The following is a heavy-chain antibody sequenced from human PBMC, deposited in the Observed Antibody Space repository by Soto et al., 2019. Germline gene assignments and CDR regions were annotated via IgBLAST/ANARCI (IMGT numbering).Heavy chain of an antibody. CDR2: INHSGST. CDR3: ARTIVVVTAHDY. D-gene: IGHD2-21*02. Sequence: PSETLSLTCAVYGGSFSGYYWSWIRQPPGKGLEWIGEINHSGSTNYNPSLKSRVTISVDTSKNQFSLNLRSVTAADTAVYYCARTIVVVTAHDYWGQGTLVTVSS. CDR1: GGSFSGYY. V-gene: IGHV4-34*01. J-gene: IGHJ4*02.